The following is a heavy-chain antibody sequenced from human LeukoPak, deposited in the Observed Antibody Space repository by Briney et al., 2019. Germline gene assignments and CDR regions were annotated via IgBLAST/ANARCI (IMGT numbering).Heavy chain of an antibody. CDR3: ARESFYCSRGSCSRFDP. V-gene: IGHV1-69*04. D-gene: IGHD2-15*01. CDR2: IIPILGIA. CDR1: GGTFSSYA. J-gene: IGHJ5*02. Sequence: ASVKVSCKASGGTFSSYAISWVRQAPGQGLEWMGRIIPILGIANYAQKFQGRVTITADKSTSTAYMELSSLRSEDTALYYCARESFYCSRGSCSRFDPWGQGTLVTVSS.